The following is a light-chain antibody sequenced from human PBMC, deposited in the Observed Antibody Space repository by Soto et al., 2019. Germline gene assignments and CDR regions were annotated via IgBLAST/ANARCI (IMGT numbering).Light chain of an antibody. CDR3: QQTMTFPLT. V-gene: IGKV4-1*01. CDR1: QTVLYSSNNKNY. CDR2: WAS. Sequence: DIVMTQSPDSLGVSLGERATINCKSSQTVLYSSNNKNYLAWYQQKPGQPPKLLIYWASTRESGVPSRFSGSGSGTDFTLTISSLQPEDFATYYCQQTMTFPLTFGGGTKVEI. J-gene: IGKJ4*01.